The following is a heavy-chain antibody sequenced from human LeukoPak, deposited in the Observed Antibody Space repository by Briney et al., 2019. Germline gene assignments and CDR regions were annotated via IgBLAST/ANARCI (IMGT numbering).Heavy chain of an antibody. CDR1: GSTFDDYA. CDR3: ARVPSTYYYDSSGYYPLDY. CDR2: INSDGSST. J-gene: IGHJ4*02. V-gene: IGHV3-74*01. Sequence: GGSLRLSCAASGSTFDDYAMHWVRQAPGKGLVWVSRINSDGSSTSYADSVKGRFTISRDNAKNTLYLQMNSLRAEDTAVYYCARVPSTYYYDSSGYYPLDYWGQGTLVTVSS. D-gene: IGHD3-22*01.